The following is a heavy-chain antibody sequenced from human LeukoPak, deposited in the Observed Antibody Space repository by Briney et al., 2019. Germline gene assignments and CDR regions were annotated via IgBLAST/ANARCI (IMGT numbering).Heavy chain of an antibody. CDR1: GGSISNYY. Sequence: SEPLSLTCTVSGGSISNYYWSWLRQPPGKGLEWVGYIYYSGSTNYNPSLMSRVTISVDTSKTQFSLKLSSVTAADTAVYYCARYRNEALFAFDIWGQGTMVTVSS. V-gene: IGHV4-59*01. D-gene: IGHD1-14*01. CDR2: IYYSGST. J-gene: IGHJ3*02. CDR3: ARYRNEALFAFDI.